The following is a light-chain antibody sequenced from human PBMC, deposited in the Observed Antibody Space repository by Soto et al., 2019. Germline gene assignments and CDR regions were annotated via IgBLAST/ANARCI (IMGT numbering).Light chain of an antibody. Sequence: QSALTQPASVSGSPGQSITLSCTATSSDISGYNYISWYQQHPGKAPKLMIYDVSDRPSGVSNRFSGSKSGNTASLTISGRQAEDEADYYCSSYTSTTTLVVFGTGTKLTVL. J-gene: IGLJ1*01. V-gene: IGLV2-14*03. CDR3: SSYTSTTTLVV. CDR2: DVS. CDR1: SSDISGYNY.